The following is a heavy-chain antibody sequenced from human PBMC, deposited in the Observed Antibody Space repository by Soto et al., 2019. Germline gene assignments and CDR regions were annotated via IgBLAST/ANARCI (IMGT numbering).Heavy chain of an antibody. CDR3: ARLVIIMVRGVRYYYYYYMDV. CDR2: IYYSGST. J-gene: IGHJ6*03. V-gene: IGHV4-59*08. CDR1: GGSISSYY. Sequence: SETLSLTCTVSGGSISSYYWSWIRQPPGKGLEWIGYIYYSGSTNYNPSIKSRVTISVDTSKNQFSLKLSSVTAADTAVYYCARLVIIMVRGVRYYYYYYMDVWGKGTTVTVSS. D-gene: IGHD3-10*01.